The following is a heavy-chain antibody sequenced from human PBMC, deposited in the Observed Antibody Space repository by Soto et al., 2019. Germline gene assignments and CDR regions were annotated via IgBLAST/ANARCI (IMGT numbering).Heavy chain of an antibody. Sequence: PGGSLRLSCAASGFTFSTFSSYAMSWVRQAPGKGLEWVSAISGSGGSTYYADSVKGRFTISRDNSKNTLYLQMNSLRAEDTAVYYCAYSSTPFDYWGQGTLVTVSS. J-gene: IGHJ4*02. D-gene: IGHD6-13*01. CDR3: AYSSTPFDY. CDR1: GFTFSTFSSYA. CDR2: ISGSGGST. V-gene: IGHV3-23*01.